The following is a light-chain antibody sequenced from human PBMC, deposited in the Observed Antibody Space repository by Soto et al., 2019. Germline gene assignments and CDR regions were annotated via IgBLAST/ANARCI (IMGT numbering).Light chain of an antibody. CDR1: QSVSSN. Sequence: EVVMTQSPVILSVSPGERATLSCRASQSVSSNLAWYQQKPGQPPRLLILGASTRASGIPARFSGSGSGTEFTLTINSLQSEDFAVYYCQHYGSSVFTFGPGTKVDSK. CDR2: GAS. J-gene: IGKJ3*01. CDR3: QHYGSSVFT. V-gene: IGKV3-15*01.